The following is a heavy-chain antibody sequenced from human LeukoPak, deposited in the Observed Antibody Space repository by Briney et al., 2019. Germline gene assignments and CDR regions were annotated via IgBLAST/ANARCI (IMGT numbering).Heavy chain of an antibody. V-gene: IGHV3-21*03. J-gene: IGHJ4*02. D-gene: IGHD1-26*01. Sequence: PGGSLRLSCAASGFTFSSYEMNWVRQAPGKGLEWVSSISSSSSYIYYADSVKGRFTISRDNAKNSLYLQMNSLRAEDTAVYYCARDPSSAVGAGYWGQGTLVTVSS. CDR1: GFTFSSYE. CDR3: ARDPSSAVGAGY. CDR2: ISSSSSYI.